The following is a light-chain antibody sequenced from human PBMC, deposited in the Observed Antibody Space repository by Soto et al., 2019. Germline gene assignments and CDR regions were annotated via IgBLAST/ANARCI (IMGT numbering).Light chain of an antibody. CDR3: QQYDSYPRT. CDR1: QGISRY. Sequence: AIRMTQSPSSLSASTGDRVTSTCRASQGISRYLAWYQQKPGKAPKLLIYAASTLQSGVPSRFSGSGSGTDFTLTISCLQSEDFATYYCQQYDSYPRTFGGGTKVDIK. V-gene: IGKV1-8*01. J-gene: IGKJ4*01. CDR2: AAS.